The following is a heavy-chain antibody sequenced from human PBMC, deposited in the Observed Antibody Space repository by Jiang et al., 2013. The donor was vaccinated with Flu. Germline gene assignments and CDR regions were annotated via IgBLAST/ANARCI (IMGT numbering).Heavy chain of an antibody. D-gene: IGHD4-17*01. CDR3: ARDPAPDPDYGDYVMNSYGMDV. Sequence: PGLVKPSETLSLTCTVSGGSISSSSYYWGWIRQPPGKGLEWIGSIYYSGSTYYNPSLKSRVTISVDTSKNQFSLKLSSVTAADTAVYYCARDPAPDPDYGDYVMNSYGMDVWGQGTTVTVSS. V-gene: IGHV4-39*07. CDR2: IYYSGST. J-gene: IGHJ6*02. CDR1: GGSISSSSYY.